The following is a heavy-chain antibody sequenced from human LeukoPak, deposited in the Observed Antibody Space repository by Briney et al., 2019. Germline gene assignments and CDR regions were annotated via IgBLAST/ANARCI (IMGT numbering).Heavy chain of an antibody. V-gene: IGHV3-30*03. CDR3: ASDSSGYH. CDR1: GFTFSSYG. Sequence: GGSLRLSCAASGFTFSSYGMHWVRQAPGKGLEWVAVISYDGSNKYYADSVKGRFTISRDNSKNTLYLQMNSLRAEDTAVYYCASDSSGYHWGQGTLVTVSS. D-gene: IGHD3-22*01. J-gene: IGHJ4*02. CDR2: ISYDGSNK.